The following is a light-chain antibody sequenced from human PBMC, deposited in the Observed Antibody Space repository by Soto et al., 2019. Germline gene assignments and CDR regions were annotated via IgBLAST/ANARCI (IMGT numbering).Light chain of an antibody. CDR1: QTISGTY. Sequence: EIVLTQSPGTLSLSPGERATLYCRASQTISGTYLAWYQQKPGQAPRLLIYAASSRATGIPDRFTGSGSGTDFALTISRLEPEDFAVYYCQQFSSYPLTFGGGTKGDIK. V-gene: IGKV3-20*01. J-gene: IGKJ4*01. CDR2: AAS. CDR3: QQFSSYPLT.